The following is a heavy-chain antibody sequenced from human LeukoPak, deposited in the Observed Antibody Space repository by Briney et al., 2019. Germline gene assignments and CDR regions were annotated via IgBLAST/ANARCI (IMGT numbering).Heavy chain of an antibody. Sequence: GGSLRLSCAASGFTFSSYEMNWVRQAPGKGLEWVSYISSSGSTIYYADSVKGRFTISRDNAKNSLYLQMNSLRAEDTALYYCARDSWGDYGDYGDYWGQGTLVTVSS. J-gene: IGHJ4*02. D-gene: IGHD4-17*01. CDR2: ISSSGSTI. CDR1: GFTFSSYE. V-gene: IGHV3-48*03. CDR3: ARDSWGDYGDYGDY.